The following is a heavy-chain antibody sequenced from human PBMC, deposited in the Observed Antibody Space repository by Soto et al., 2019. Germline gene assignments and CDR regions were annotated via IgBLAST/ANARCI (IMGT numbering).Heavy chain of an antibody. D-gene: IGHD6-19*01. CDR1: GGSISSGDYY. J-gene: IGHJ6*02. V-gene: IGHV4-30-4*01. CDR3: ARAVAGGYQFSSAGMDV. Sequence: SLTCTVSGGSISSGDYYWSWIRQPPGKGLEWIGYIYYSGSTYYNPSLKSRVTISVDTSKNQFSLKLSSVTAADTAVYYCARAVAGGYQFSSAGMDVWGQGTPVTV. CDR2: IYYSGST.